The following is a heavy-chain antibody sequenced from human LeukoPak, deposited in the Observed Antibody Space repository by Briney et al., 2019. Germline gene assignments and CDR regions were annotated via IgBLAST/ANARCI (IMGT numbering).Heavy chain of an antibody. J-gene: IGHJ4*02. CDR2: IIPIFGTA. D-gene: IGHD5-24*01. V-gene: IGHV1-69*13. CDR3: ARDSVEMATDSFDY. CDR1: GGTFSSYA. Sequence: ASVKVSCKASGGTFSSYAISWVRQAPGQGLEWMGGIIPIFGTANYAQKFQGRVTITADESTSTAYMELSSLRSEDTAVYYCARDSVEMATDSFDYWGQGTLVTVSS.